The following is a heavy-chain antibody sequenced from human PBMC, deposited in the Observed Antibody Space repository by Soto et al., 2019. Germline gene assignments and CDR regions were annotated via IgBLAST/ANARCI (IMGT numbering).Heavy chain of an antibody. CDR3: ARDGGQGRGVIGRY. Sequence: SETLSFTCTVRGDCVNSDNSYWNWIRQAPGKGPEWIGYIYYNGGTNYNPSLKSRATILLDTSTNQFSLTLTSVSAADTAVYYCARDGGQGRGVIGRYWDLRILVTVAS. CDR1: GDCVNSDNSY. J-gene: IGHJ4*02. CDR2: IYYNGGT. D-gene: IGHD3-16*02. V-gene: IGHV4-61*01.